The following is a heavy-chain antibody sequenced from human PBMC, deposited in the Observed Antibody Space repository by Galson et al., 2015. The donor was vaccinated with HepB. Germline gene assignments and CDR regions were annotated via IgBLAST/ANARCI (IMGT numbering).Heavy chain of an antibody. D-gene: IGHD3-10*01. CDR1: GGSFSGYY. CDR2: INYSGST. V-gene: IGHV4-34*01. J-gene: IGHJ4*02. Sequence: SETLSLTCAVYGGSFSGYYWSWIRQPPGKGLEWIGEINYSGSTNYNPSLKSRVTISVDTSKNQFSLKLSSVTAADTAVYYCARWSSYRGVGLNCLDYWGQGTLVTVSS. CDR3: ARWSSYRGVGLNCLDY.